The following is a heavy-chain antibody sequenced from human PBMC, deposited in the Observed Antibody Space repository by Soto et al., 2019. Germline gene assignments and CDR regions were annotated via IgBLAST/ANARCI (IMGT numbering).Heavy chain of an antibody. V-gene: IGHV3-30-3*01. J-gene: IGHJ4*02. CDR3: ARDSGQQLAFDY. D-gene: IGHD6-13*01. CDR1: GFTFSSYA. Sequence: GGSLRLSCAASGFTFSSYAMHWVRQAPGKGLEWVAVISYDGSNKYYADSVKGRFTISRDNSKNTLYLQMNSLRAEDTAVYYCARDSGQQLAFDYWGQGTLVTVSS. CDR2: ISYDGSNK.